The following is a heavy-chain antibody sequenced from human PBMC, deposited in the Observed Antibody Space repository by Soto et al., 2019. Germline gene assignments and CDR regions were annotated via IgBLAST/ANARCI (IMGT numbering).Heavy chain of an antibody. Sequence: GWSLRLSCTASGFSFGDYAMRWVRQAPGKGLEWVGFIRSKAYGGTTEYAASVKGRFTISRDDSKSIAYLQMNSLKTEDTAVYYCTAGKLYTSRDFDYWGQGT. CDR3: TAGKLYTSRDFDY. CDR2: IRSKAYGGTT. V-gene: IGHV3-49*04. J-gene: IGHJ4*02. CDR1: GFSFGDYA. D-gene: IGHD2-8*01.